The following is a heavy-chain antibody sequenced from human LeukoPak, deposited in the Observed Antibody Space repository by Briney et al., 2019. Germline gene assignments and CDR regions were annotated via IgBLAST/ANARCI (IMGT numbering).Heavy chain of an antibody. Sequence: GGSLRLSCAASGFTFSSYAMHWVRQAPGKGLEYVSAISSNGGSTYYANSVKGRFTISRDNSKNTLYLQMGSLRAEDMAVYYCAREGSVTNDYWGQGSLVTVSS. CDR3: AREGSVTNDY. V-gene: IGHV3-64*01. CDR2: ISSNGGST. J-gene: IGHJ4*02. CDR1: GFTFSSYA. D-gene: IGHD4-17*01.